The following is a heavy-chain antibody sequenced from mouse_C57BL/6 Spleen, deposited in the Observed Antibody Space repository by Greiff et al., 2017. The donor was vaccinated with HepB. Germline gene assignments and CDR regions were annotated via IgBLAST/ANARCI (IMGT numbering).Heavy chain of an antibody. CDR2: IRLKSDNYAT. CDR3: TDGYYPFAY. J-gene: IGHJ3*01. Sequence: EVKVVESGGGLVQPGGSMKLSCVASGFTFSNYWMNWVRQSPEKGLEWVAQIRLKSDNYATHYAESVKGRFTISRDDSKSSFYLQMNNLRAEDTGIYYCTDGYYPFAYWGQGTLVTVSA. D-gene: IGHD2-3*01. V-gene: IGHV6-3*01. CDR1: GFTFSNYW.